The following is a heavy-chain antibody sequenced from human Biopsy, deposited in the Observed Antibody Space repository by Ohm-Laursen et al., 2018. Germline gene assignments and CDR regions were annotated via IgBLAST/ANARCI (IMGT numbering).Heavy chain of an antibody. CDR2: IYLDGNT. J-gene: IGHJ4*02. V-gene: IGHV3-53*01. CDR3: VRGRAY. CDR1: GFTVSTTY. Sequence: SLRLSCTASGFTVSTTYMSWVRQAPGKGLEWVSIIYLDGNTYYTDSVKGRFTISRDNSKNALYLQMNSLRPPDTAKYYCVRGRAYWGQGTLVTVSS.